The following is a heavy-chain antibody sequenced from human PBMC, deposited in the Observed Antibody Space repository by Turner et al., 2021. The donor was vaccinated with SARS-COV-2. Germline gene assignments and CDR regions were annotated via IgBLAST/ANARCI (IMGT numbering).Heavy chain of an antibody. CDR3: ARGHVPAASNFYYYYYYGMDV. J-gene: IGHJ6*02. CDR1: RFTFSSNY. V-gene: IGHV3-53*01. D-gene: IGHD2-2*01. Sequence: EVQLVESGGGLIRPGGSMRLSCAASRFTFSSNYMSWVRQATGKGLEWVSVIYSGGSTYYADSVKGRFTISRDNSKNTLYLQMNSLRAEDTAVYYCARGHVPAASNFYYYYYYGMDVWGQGTTVTVSS. CDR2: IYSGGST.